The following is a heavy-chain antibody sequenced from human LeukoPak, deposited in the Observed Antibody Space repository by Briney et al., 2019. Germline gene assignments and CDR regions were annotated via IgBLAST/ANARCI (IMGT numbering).Heavy chain of an antibody. CDR3: AKGNIGGSSDFDY. V-gene: IGHV3-30*18. CDR2: ISYDGSNK. Sequence: GGSLRLSCAASGFTFSSYGMHWVRQAPGKGLEWVAVISYDGSNKYYADSVKGRFTISRDNSKNTLYLQMNSLRAEDTAVYYCAKGNIGGSSDFDYWGQGTLVTVSS. CDR1: GFTFSSYG. D-gene: IGHD6-6*01. J-gene: IGHJ4*02.